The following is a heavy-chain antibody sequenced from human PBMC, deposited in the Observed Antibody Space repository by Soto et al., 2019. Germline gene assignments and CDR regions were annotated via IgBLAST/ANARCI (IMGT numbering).Heavy chain of an antibody. J-gene: IGHJ4*02. CDR3: GRATLRYFDWLPSFDY. CDR1: GYTFTSYY. D-gene: IGHD3-9*01. V-gene: IGHV1-46*03. Sequence: ASVKVSCKASGYTFTSYYMHWVRQAPGQGLEWMGIINPSGGSTSYAQKFQGRVTMTRDTSTSTVYMELSSLRSEDTAVYYCGRATLRYFDWLPSFDYWGQGTLVTVSS. CDR2: INPSGGST.